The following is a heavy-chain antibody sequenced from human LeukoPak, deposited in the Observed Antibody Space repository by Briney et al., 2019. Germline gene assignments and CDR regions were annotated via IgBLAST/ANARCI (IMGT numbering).Heavy chain of an antibody. CDR3: ARAAGGVSGYDLYYFDY. CDR2: IRYDGSNK. CDR1: GFTFSSYS. V-gene: IGHV3-30*02. Sequence: GGSLRLSCAASGFTFSSYSMNWVRQAPGKGLEWVAFIRYDGSNKYYADSVKGRFTISRDNAKRSLYLQMNSLRAEDTAVYYCARAAGGVSGYDLYYFDYWGQGALVTVSS. J-gene: IGHJ4*02. D-gene: IGHD5-12*01.